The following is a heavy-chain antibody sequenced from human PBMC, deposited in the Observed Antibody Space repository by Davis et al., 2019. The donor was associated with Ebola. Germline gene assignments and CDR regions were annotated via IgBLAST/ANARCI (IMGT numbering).Heavy chain of an antibody. CDR3: ARVWSGYFDAFDI. D-gene: IGHD3-3*01. V-gene: IGHV1-69*13. CDR2: IIPIFGTA. Sequence: SVKVSCKASGGTFSSYAISWVRQAPGQGLEWMGGIIPIFGTANYAQKFQGRVTITADESTSTAYMELSSLRSEDTAVYYCARVWSGYFDAFDIWGQGTMVTVSS. J-gene: IGHJ3*02. CDR1: GGTFSSYA.